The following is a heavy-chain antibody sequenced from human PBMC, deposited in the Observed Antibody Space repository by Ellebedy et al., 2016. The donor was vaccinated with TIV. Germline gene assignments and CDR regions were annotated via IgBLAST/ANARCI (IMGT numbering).Heavy chain of an antibody. CDR3: ANNWVVRGEGWNNGMDI. CDR1: GFTVSSNY. J-gene: IGHJ6*02. V-gene: IGHV3-66*01. CDR2: IYGDGST. D-gene: IGHD3-10*01. Sequence: PGGSLRLSCAVSGFTVSSNYLSWVRQAPGKGLEWVSTIYGDGSTYHADSVRGRFTISRDNSKNTLYLQMKSLRADDTAVYYCANNWVVRGEGWNNGMDIWGQGTTATVSS.